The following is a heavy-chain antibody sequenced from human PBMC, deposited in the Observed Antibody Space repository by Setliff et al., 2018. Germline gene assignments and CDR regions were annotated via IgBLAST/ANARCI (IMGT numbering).Heavy chain of an antibody. D-gene: IGHD4-17*01. CDR3: ARADHLVTTTFDY. Sequence: ASVKVSCKASGYSLSNYVMNWVRQAPGQGLEWMGWINTKTGDPTYAQGYTGRFAFSLDTSDSATYLDISNLKAEDTATYYCARADHLVTTTFDYWGLGTQVTVSS. V-gene: IGHV7-4-1*02. CDR2: INTKTGDP. CDR1: GYSLSNYV. J-gene: IGHJ4*01.